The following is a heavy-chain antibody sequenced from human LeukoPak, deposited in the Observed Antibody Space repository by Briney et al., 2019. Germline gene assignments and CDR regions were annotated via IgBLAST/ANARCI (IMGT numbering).Heavy chain of an antibody. CDR3: ARFGSIAAEY. J-gene: IGHJ4*02. Sequence: GGSLRLSCAASGFTFSSYAMHWVRQAPGKGLEWVAVIAYDGSNKYYADSVKGRFTISRDNSKKTRYLKMKSQRAEDTAVYYCARFGSIAAEYWYQGTLVTVSS. CDR2: IAYDGSNK. V-gene: IGHV3-30*04. D-gene: IGHD6-6*01. CDR1: GFTFSSYA.